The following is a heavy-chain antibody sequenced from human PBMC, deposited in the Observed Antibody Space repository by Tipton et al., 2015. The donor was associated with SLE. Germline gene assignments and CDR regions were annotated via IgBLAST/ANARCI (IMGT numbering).Heavy chain of an antibody. CDR2: SYYNGNS. D-gene: IGHD3-16*01. J-gene: IGHJ5*02. Sequence: TLSLTCTVSGGSVTSHYWSWIRQPPGKGLEWIGYSYYNGNSNYSPSLKSRVTISVDTSKSQFSLKLTSVTAADTAVYYCARFGDRPGVFDPWAQGTLVTVSS. CDR1: GGSVTSHY. V-gene: IGHV4-59*02. CDR3: ARFGDRPGVFDP.